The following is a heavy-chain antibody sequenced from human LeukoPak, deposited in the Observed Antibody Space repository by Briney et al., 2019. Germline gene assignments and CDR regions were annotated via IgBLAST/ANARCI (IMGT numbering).Heavy chain of an antibody. CDR1: GYTFTSYD. J-gene: IGHJ3*02. D-gene: IGHD2-2*01. CDR2: MNPNSGNT. Sequence: ASVKVSCKASGYTFTSYDINWVRQATGQGLEWMGWMNPNSGNTGYAQKFQGRVTMTRDTSISTAYMELSRLRSDDTAVYYCARDYSHCSSTSCYSDAFDIWGQGTMVTVSS. V-gene: IGHV1-8*01. CDR3: ARDYSHCSSTSCYSDAFDI.